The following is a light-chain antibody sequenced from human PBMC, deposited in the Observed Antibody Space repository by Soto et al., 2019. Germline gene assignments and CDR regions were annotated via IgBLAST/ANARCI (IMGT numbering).Light chain of an antibody. CDR2: GAS. J-gene: IGKJ3*01. Sequence: EIVMTQSPATLSVSPGERATLSCRASQSVSSNLAWYQQKPGQAPRLLIYGASTRATGIPARFSGSGSGTEVTLITSSLQSADFAVYYCQQYNNWRPFTFGPGTKVDIK. CDR1: QSVSSN. V-gene: IGKV3-15*01. CDR3: QQYNNWRPFT.